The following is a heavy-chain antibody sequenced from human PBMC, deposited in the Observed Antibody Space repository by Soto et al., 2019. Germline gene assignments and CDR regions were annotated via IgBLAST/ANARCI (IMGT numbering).Heavy chain of an antibody. CDR2: TYYRSKWYN. J-gene: IGHJ5*02. V-gene: IGHV6-1*01. CDR1: GDSLSSNSAA. D-gene: IGHD3-16*01. Sequence: ASETLSLTCAISGDSLSSNSAAWNWIRQSPSRGLEWLGRTYYRSKWYNDYALSVKSRITVTPDTSKNQFSLQLNSVTPEDTAVYSCARARRSNRGDWLDTWGQGTQVTVSS. CDR3: ARARRSNRGDWLDT.